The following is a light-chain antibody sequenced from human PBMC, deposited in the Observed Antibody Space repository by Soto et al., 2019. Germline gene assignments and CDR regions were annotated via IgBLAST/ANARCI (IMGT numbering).Light chain of an antibody. CDR3: ATWNDGVVV. CDR1: TCNIGGST. Sequence: QSVLTQPPSATGTPAERVTIPYPGSTCNIGGSTVSWYRQFPGAVPILLIFGNTQRPLGVPVRFSASKSDTSASQAISGLQSEDEADYYCATWNDGVVVFGIGTRSPS. J-gene: IGLJ1*01. V-gene: IGLV1-44*01. CDR2: GNT.